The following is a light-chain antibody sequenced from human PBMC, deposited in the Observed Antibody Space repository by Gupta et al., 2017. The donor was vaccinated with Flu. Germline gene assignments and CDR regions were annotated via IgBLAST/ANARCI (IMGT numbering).Light chain of an antibody. CDR1: QGISNY. CDR2: AAS. Sequence: DIQVPHSPSSLSTSVGDRVTITWRASQGISNYLAWFQQKPGKAPKSLIYAASSEQSGVPSKFRGNGTGTDFPLAVGAQQPGDFATYDCQQDNSYPFTFGHGTKVDIK. V-gene: IGKV1-16*02. J-gene: IGKJ3*01. CDR3: QQDNSYPFT.